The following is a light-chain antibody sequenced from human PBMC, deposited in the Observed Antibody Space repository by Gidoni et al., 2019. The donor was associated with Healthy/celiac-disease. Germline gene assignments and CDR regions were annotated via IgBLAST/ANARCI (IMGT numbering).Light chain of an antibody. V-gene: IGKV3-11*01. CDR2: DAS. CDR3: QQRSNWPPIT. Sequence: EIVLTQSPATLSLSPGERATLSCRASQSVSSYLAWYQQKPGQAPRPLIYDASNRSTGIPARFSGSGSGTDFTLTISSLEPEDFAVYYCQQRSNWPPITFXQXTRLEIK. CDR1: QSVSSY. J-gene: IGKJ5*01.